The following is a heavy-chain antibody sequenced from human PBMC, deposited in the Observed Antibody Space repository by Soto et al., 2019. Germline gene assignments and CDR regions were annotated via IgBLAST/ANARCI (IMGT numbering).Heavy chain of an antibody. Sequence: QVQLVESGGGVVQPGRSLRLSCAASEFIFSSYGMHWVRQAPGKGLEWVAVISSDGSVKYYADSVKGRITISRDNSKNSLYLQMNSLRTEDTAVYHCAREGHSRGYGAYLQHWGQGTLVTVSS. D-gene: IGHD6-25*01. CDR2: ISSDGSVK. J-gene: IGHJ1*01. V-gene: IGHV3-30*03. CDR1: EFIFSSYG. CDR3: AREGHSRGYGAYLQH.